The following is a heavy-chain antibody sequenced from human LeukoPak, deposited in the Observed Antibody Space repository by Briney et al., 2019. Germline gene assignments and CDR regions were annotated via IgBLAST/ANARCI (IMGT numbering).Heavy chain of an antibody. CDR3: ARSSESRYFDWLLPFDY. J-gene: IGHJ4*02. D-gene: IGHD3-9*01. CDR1: GGTFSSYA. CDR2: IIPIFGTA. Sequence: SVKVSCKASGGTFSSYAISWVRQAPGQGLEWMGGIIPIFGTANYAQKFQGRVTITADESTSTAYMELSSLRSEDTAVYYCARSSESRYFDWLLPFDYWGQGPLVTVSS. V-gene: IGHV1-69*13.